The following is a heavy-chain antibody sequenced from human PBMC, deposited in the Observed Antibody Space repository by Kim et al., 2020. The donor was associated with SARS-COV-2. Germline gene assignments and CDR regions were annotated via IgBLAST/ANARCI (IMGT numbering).Heavy chain of an antibody. J-gene: IGHJ6*02. CDR1: GFTFSSYG. V-gene: IGHV3-30*18. CDR3: AKGPSVVPAAMDYYGMDV. Sequence: GGSLRLSCAASGFTFSSYGMHWVRQAPGKGLEWVAVISYDGSNKYYADSVKGRFTISRDNSKNTLYLQMNSLRAEDTAVYYCAKGPSVVPAAMDYYGMDVWGQGTTVTVSS. CDR2: ISYDGSNK. D-gene: IGHD2-2*01.